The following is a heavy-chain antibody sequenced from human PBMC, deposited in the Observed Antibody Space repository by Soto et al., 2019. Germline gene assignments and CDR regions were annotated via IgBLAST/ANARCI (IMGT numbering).Heavy chain of an antibody. CDR1: GFTFSSYW. D-gene: IGHD1-26*01. V-gene: IGHV3-7*01. Sequence: GGSLRLSCAASGFTFSSYWISWVRQAPGKGLEWVANIKQDGSEKYYVDSVKGRFTISRDNAKNSLYLQMNSLRAEDTAVYYCAREYGGSYYFDYWGQGTLVTVSS. J-gene: IGHJ4*02. CDR2: IKQDGSEK. CDR3: AREYGGSYYFDY.